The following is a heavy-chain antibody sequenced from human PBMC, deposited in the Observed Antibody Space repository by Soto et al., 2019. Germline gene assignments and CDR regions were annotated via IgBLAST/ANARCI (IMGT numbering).Heavy chain of an antibody. CDR2: IYHTGIT. CDR3: ARHIAVPRTRGCDF. CDR1: GGSISDNW. J-gene: IGHJ4*02. V-gene: IGHV4-4*02. D-gene: IGHD6-19*01. Sequence: QVQLQESGPGLVKPSGTLSLTCAVSGGSISDNWWSWVRQPPGKGLEWIGEIYHTGITHYNPSLWSRVTISIDKSKNQFSLKLSSVTAADTAVYYCARHIAVPRTRGCDFWGQGTLVTVSS.